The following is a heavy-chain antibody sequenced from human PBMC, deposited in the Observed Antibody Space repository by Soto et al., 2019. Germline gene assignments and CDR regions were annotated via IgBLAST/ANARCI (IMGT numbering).Heavy chain of an antibody. Sequence: QVQLQESGPGLVKPSETLSLTCTVSGDSISSYYWSWIRQPPGKGLEWIGYIYYSGSTNYNPSLKSRVTISEDTSKNQFSLKLFSVTAADTAVYYCARHVRGSGTRDAFDIRGQGTMVTVSA. CDR3: ARHVRGSGTRDAFDI. D-gene: IGHD3-10*01. CDR2: IYYSGST. CDR1: GDSISSYY. V-gene: IGHV4-59*08. J-gene: IGHJ3*02.